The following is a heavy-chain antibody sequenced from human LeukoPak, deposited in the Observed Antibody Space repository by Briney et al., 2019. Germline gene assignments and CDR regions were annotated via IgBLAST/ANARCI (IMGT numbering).Heavy chain of an antibody. D-gene: IGHD1-26*01. J-gene: IGHJ4*02. Sequence: GGSLRLSCVASGFIFRDYAMGWVRQIPGKGLEWVATINKNGAEMFYADSVKGRFTISRDNSKNTLNMHLRSLRADDTAVYYCAKHDGWELHDYCFDYWGQGILVTASS. CDR2: INKNGAEM. V-gene: IGHV3-23*01. CDR1: GFIFRDYA. CDR3: AKHDGWELHDYCFDY.